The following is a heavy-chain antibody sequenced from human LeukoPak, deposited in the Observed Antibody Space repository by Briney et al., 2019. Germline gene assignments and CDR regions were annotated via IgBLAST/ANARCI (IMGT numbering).Heavy chain of an antibody. Sequence: SETLSLTCTVSGGSISSYYWGWIRQPAGKGLEWIGRIYTSGSTNYNPSLKSRVTMSVDTSKNQFSLRLSSVTAADTAVYYCARVRSGTWYFDYWGQGTLVTVSS. CDR2: IYTSGST. CDR3: ARVRSGTWYFDY. D-gene: IGHD1-26*01. J-gene: IGHJ4*02. CDR1: GGSISSYY. V-gene: IGHV4-4*07.